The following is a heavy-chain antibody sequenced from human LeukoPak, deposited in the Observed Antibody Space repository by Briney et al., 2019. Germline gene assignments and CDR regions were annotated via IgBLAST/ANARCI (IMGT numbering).Heavy chain of an antibody. V-gene: IGHV3-73*01. Sequence: PGGSLRLSCAAPGFTFSGPAMHWVRQASGKGLEWVGRIRSKANSYATAYAASVKGRFTISRDDSKNTAYLQMNSLRAEDTAVYYCARGENMIAHAFDIWGQGTMVTVSS. CDR2: IRSKANSYAT. D-gene: IGHD3-22*01. CDR1: GFTFSGPA. CDR3: ARGENMIAHAFDI. J-gene: IGHJ3*02.